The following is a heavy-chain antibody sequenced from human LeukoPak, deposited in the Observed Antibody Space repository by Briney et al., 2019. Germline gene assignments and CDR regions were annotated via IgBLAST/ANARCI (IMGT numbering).Heavy chain of an antibody. J-gene: IGHJ4*02. CDR1: GFTVSSNY. CDR2: IYSGGST. D-gene: IGHD2-21*01. V-gene: IGHV3-66*02. CDR3: AREVAFGWCLDY. Sequence: GGSLRLSCAASGFTVSSNYMSWVRQAPGKGLEWVSVIYSGGSTYYADSVKGRFTISRDNSKNTLYLQMNSLRAEDTAVHYCAREVAFGWCLDYWGQGTLVTVSS.